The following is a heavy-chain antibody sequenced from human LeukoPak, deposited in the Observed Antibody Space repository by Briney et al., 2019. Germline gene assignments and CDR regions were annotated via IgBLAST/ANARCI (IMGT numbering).Heavy chain of an antibody. D-gene: IGHD2/OR15-2a*01. CDR2: INPNSGGT. V-gene: IGHV1-2*02. CDR1: GYTFTNYD. J-gene: IGHJ4*02. CDR3: ARGMKRYFEFDY. Sequence: ASVKVSCKASGYTFTNYDIHWVRQAPGQGLEWMGWINPNSGGTNYAQRFQGRVTITRDTSIITAYMELSRLRSDDTAVHYCARGMKRYFEFDYSGQGTLVTVSS.